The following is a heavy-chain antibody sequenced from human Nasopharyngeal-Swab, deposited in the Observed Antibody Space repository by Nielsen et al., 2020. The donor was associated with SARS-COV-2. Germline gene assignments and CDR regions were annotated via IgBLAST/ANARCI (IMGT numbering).Heavy chain of an antibody. Sequence: SGPTLVKPTQTLTLTCTFSGFSLSTSGVGVAWIRQPPGKALEWLALIYWDDDKRYSPSLKSRLTITKDTSKNQVVLTMTNMDPVDTATYYCARRPYYYGSGSHYDYWGQGALVTVSS. J-gene: IGHJ4*02. D-gene: IGHD3-10*01. CDR2: IYWDDDK. CDR1: GFSLSTSGVG. V-gene: IGHV2-5*02. CDR3: ARRPYYYGSGSHYDY.